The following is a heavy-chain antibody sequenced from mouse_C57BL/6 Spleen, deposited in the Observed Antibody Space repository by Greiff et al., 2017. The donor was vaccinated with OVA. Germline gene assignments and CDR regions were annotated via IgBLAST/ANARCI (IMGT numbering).Heavy chain of an antibody. J-gene: IGHJ1*03. CDR3: ARSPFYYGSSSRYFDV. CDR2: ISYSGST. CDR1: GYSITSDY. V-gene: IGHV3-8*01. D-gene: IGHD1-1*01. Sequence: DVKLQESGPGLAKPSQTLSLTCSVTGYSITSDYWNWIRKFPGNKLEYMGYISYSGSTYYNPSLKSRISITRDTSKNQYYLQLNSVTTEDTATYYCARSPFYYGSSSRYFDVWGTGTTVTVSS.